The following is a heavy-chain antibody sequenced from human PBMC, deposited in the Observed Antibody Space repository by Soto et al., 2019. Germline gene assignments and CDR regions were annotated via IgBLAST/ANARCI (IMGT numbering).Heavy chain of an antibody. J-gene: IGHJ4*02. CDR1: GGSFSGYY. V-gene: IGHV4-34*01. CDR3: ARGRYSSGWYFDY. CDR2: INNSGST. Sequence: QVQLQQWGAGLLKPSETLSLTCAVYGGSFSGYYWSWIRQPPGKGLEWIGEINNSGSTNYNPSLRRRVTISVDTSKNQFSLKLSSVTAADTAVYYCARGRYSSGWYFDYWGQGTLVTVSS. D-gene: IGHD6-19*01.